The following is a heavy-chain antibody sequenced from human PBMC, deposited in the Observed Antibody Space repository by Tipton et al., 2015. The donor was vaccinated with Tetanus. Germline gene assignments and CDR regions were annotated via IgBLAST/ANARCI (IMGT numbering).Heavy chain of an antibody. J-gene: IGHJ6*02. CDR1: GDSISSSDYY. V-gene: IGHV4-31*03. D-gene: IGHD6-19*01. CDR2: IFYSGRT. CDR3: ARDRKEQWLSQIRYGMDV. Sequence: TLSLTCTVSGDSISSSDYYWGWIRQHPGKGLEWIGHIFYSGRTEYTPSLRGRVTISVDTSKNQFSLKLTSVTAADTAIYYCARDRKEQWLSQIRYGMDVWGQGTKVTVSS.